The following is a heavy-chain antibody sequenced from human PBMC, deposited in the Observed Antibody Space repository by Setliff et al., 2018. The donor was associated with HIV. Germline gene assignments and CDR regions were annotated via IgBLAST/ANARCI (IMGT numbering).Heavy chain of an antibody. CDR3: ARDLPLPGIAVAASMGRDYYYSMDV. Sequence: ASVKVSCKASGNTFSSYGITWVRQAPGQGLEWMGGTTPLLGTTNYAQKFQGRATITTDEPTNTVYMELSGLRSEDTAVYYCARDLPLPGIAVAASMGRDYYYSMDVWGQGTTVTVS. V-gene: IGHV1-69*05. CDR1: GNTFSSYG. J-gene: IGHJ6*02. CDR2: TTPLLGTT. D-gene: IGHD6-19*01.